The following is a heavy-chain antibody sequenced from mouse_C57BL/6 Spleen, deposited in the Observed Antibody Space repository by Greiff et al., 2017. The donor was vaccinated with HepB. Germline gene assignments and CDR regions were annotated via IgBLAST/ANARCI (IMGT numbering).Heavy chain of an antibody. CDR3: AYGSSPFSYYFDY. CDR1: GFNIKDYY. J-gene: IGHJ2*01. D-gene: IGHD1-1*01. Sequence: VQLKQSGAELVKPGASVKLSCTASGFNIKDYYMHWVKQRTEQGLEWIGRIDPEDGETKYAPKFQGKATITADTSSNTAYLQLSSLTSEDTAVYYCAYGSSPFSYYFDYWGQGTTLTVSS. CDR2: IDPEDGET. V-gene: IGHV14-2*01.